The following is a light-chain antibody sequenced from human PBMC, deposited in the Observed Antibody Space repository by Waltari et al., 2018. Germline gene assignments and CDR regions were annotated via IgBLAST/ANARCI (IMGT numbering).Light chain of an antibody. CDR2: RAS. CDR3: QQYNNWPLT. J-gene: IGKJ4*01. Sequence: EIVMTQSPATLSLSPGERATLSCRASQSVTNNLAWYQQKPGQAPRLLIYRASTRATSIPARISGSGSGTEFTLTISSLQYEDFAFYYCQQYNNWPLTFGGGTKVEIK. V-gene: IGKV3-15*01. CDR1: QSVTNN.